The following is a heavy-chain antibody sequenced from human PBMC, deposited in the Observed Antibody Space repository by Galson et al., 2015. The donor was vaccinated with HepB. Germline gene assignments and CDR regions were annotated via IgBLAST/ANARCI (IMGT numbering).Heavy chain of an antibody. CDR1: GFTFSSYA. V-gene: IGHV3-64D*06. Sequence: SLRLSCAASGFTFSSYAMHWVRQAPGKGLEYVSAISSNGGSTYYADSVKGRFTISRDNSKNTLYLQMSSLRAEDTAVYYCVKDRPITMVRGVIPPLGAFDIWGQGTMVTVSS. D-gene: IGHD3-10*01. CDR2: ISSNGGST. CDR3: VKDRPITMVRGVIPPLGAFDI. J-gene: IGHJ3*02.